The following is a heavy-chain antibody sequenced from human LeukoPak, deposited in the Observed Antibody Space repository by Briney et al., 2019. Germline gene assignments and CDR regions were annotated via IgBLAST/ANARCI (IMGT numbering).Heavy chain of an antibody. J-gene: IGHJ3*02. Sequence: SQTLSLTCTVSGDSISSGDYYWSWIRQPAGKGLEWIGRISRSGSTNYNPSLKSRVTISVDTSKNQFSLKLSSVTAADTAVYFCARGPYSYDSSGAFDIWGQGTMVTVSS. D-gene: IGHD3-22*01. CDR2: ISRSGST. V-gene: IGHV4-61*02. CDR3: ARGPYSYDSSGAFDI. CDR1: GDSISSGDYY.